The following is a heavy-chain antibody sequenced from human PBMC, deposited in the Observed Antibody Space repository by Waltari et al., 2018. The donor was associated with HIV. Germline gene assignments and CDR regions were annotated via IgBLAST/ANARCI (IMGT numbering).Heavy chain of an antibody. D-gene: IGHD3-9*01. Sequence: QVQLVEAWVGVVRPGRSLLPPFAVSGLTSMRSGLPCVRKASGKGLEWVAVISYDGSNKYYADSVKGRFTISRDNSKNTLYLQMNSLRAEDTAVYYCAKDTDLTGFFYYYGLDVWGQGTTVTVSS. CDR1: GLTSMRSG. V-gene: IGHV3-30*18. J-gene: IGHJ6*02. CDR2: ISYDGSNK. CDR3: AKDTDLTGFFYYYGLDV.